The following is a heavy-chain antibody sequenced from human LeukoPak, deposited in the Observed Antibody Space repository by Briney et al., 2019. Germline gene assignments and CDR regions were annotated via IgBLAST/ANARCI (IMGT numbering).Heavy chain of an antibody. D-gene: IGHD6-6*01. V-gene: IGHV1-69*05. J-gene: IGHJ4*02. CDR2: IIPMFGTA. CDR3: ARVDPSSSSQALDS. Sequence: GASVKVSCKASGVTFSSYAISWVRQAPGQGLEWMGGIIPMFGTATYAQKFQGRVTITTDESTNTVYMELSSLISEDTAVYYCARVDPSSSSQALDSWGQGTLVTVSS. CDR1: GVTFSSYA.